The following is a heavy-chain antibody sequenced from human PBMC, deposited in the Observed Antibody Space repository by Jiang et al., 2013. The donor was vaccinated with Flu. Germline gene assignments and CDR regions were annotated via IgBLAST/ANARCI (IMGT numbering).Heavy chain of an antibody. J-gene: IGHJ3*02. CDR1: GGSISSGGYY. V-gene: IGHV4-31*03. D-gene: IGHD3-3*01. CDR2: IYYSGST. CDR3: ARGPYERVAFDI. Sequence: GPGLVKPSQTLSLTCTVSGGSISSGGYYWSWIRQHPGKGLEWIGYIYYSGSTYYNPSLKSRVTISVDTSKNQFSLKLSSVTAADTAVYYCARGPYERVAFDIWGQGTMVTVSS.